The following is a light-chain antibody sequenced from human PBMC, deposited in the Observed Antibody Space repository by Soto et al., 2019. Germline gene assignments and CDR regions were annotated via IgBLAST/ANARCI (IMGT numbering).Light chain of an antibody. J-gene: IGKJ4*01. Sequence: IMLAQSPSTLSVSPGERATLSCRASQSVSANLAWYQRIPGQSPRLLIYGASTRATGIPARFSGSGSGTEFTLTISSLQYEDFAVYYCQQYNIWPLTFGGGTKVEIK. V-gene: IGKV3-15*01. CDR3: QQYNIWPLT. CDR1: QSVSAN. CDR2: GAS.